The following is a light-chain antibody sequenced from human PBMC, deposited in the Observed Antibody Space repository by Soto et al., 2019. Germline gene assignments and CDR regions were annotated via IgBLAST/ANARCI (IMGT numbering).Light chain of an antibody. CDR3: QQYNNWPPWT. V-gene: IGKV3-15*01. CDR1: QSVGSD. J-gene: IGKJ1*01. CDR2: GAS. Sequence: EIVMTQSPATLSVSLGERATLSCRASQSVGSDLAWYQQKPGQAPRLLIYGASTRAAGIPARFSGSGSGTDFTLTISSLQSGDFAIYYCQQYNNWPPWTFGQGTMVEIK.